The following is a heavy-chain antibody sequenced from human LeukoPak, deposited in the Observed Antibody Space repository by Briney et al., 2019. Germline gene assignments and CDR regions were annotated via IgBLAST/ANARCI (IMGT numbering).Heavy chain of an antibody. J-gene: IGHJ4*02. V-gene: IGHV3-48*01. Sequence: GGSLRLSCGASGFTFNIFSMNWVRQAPGKGLEWLSYIGGNTGIIWYADSVKGRFTISRDNAKNSLYLQMNSLGVGDTAVYFCVRDHLFAFDYWGRGALITVSS. CDR3: VRDHLFAFDY. CDR1: GFTFNIFS. CDR2: IGGNTGII.